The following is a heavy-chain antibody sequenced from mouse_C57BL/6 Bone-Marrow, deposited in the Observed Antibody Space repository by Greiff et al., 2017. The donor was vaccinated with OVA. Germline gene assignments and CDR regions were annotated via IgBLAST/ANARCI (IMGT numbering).Heavy chain of an antibody. CDR2: IDPENGDT. CDR1: GFNIKDDY. J-gene: IGHJ4*01. CDR3: TTRGYEGGYYAMDY. D-gene: IGHD2-2*01. V-gene: IGHV14-4*01. Sequence: EVQGVESGAELVRPGASVKLSCTASGFNIKDDYMHWVKQRPEQGLEWIGWIDPENGDTEYASKFPGKATITADTSSNTAYLQLSSLTSEDTAVYYCTTRGYEGGYYAMDYWGQGTSVTVSS.